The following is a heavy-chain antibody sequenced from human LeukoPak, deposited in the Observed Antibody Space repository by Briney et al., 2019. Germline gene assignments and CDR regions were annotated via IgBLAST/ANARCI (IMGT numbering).Heavy chain of an antibody. V-gene: IGHV1-2*02. CDR3: ARAPYYYDSSGYSYNWFDP. D-gene: IGHD3-22*01. CDR2: INPNSGGT. J-gene: IGHJ5*01. Sequence: ASVKVTDMASGYTFTGYYMHWVRQAPGQGLEWMGWINPNSGGTNYAQKFQGRVTMTRDTSISTAYMELSRLRSDDTAVYYCARAPYYYDSSGYSYNWFDPWGKGTLVTVSS. CDR1: GYTFTGYY.